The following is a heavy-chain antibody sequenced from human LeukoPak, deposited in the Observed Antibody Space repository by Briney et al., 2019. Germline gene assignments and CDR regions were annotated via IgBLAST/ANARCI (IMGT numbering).Heavy chain of an antibody. V-gene: IGHV3-7*01. Sequence: PGGSLRLPWEASGFTFPIHWMAWVPQPPGKGWEGVANIEDDGDAKSYVESVKGRFTVSRDNARASLCLQMDSLRVEDTAVYYCARHVPRGRSDFDCWGQGALVTVSS. CDR3: ARHVPRGRSDFDC. CDR2: IEDDGDAK. D-gene: IGHD5-12*01. CDR1: GFTFPIHW. J-gene: IGHJ4*02.